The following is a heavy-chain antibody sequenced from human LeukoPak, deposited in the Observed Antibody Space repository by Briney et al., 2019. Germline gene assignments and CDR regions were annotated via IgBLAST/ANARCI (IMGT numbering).Heavy chain of an antibody. CDR2: IYRSGSA. CDR1: GDSVTSESFY. CDR3: ARQYSDILTGYHRGELYWYFDL. D-gene: IGHD3-9*01. J-gene: IGHJ2*01. Sequence: SETLSLTCNVSGDSVTSESFYWAWIRQPPGKGPEWIGTIYRSGSAYHNPSLKSRLTISIDTSKNQFSLKLSSVTAADTAVYYCARQYSDILTGYHRGELYWYFDLWGRGTLVTVSS. V-gene: IGHV4-39*01.